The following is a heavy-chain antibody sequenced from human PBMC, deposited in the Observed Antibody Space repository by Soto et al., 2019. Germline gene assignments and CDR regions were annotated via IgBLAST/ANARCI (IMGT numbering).Heavy chain of an antibody. D-gene: IGHD1-26*01. CDR1: GGSISSYY. CDR3: ARGGGSPDY. J-gene: IGHJ4*02. V-gene: IGHV4-59*08. CDR2: IYYSGST. Sequence: QVQLQESGPGLVKPSETLSLTCTVSGGSISSYYWSWIRQPPGKGLEWTGYIYYSGSTNYNPSLKSRVTISVDTSKNQFSLKLSSVTAADTAVYYCARGGGSPDYWGQGTLVTVSS.